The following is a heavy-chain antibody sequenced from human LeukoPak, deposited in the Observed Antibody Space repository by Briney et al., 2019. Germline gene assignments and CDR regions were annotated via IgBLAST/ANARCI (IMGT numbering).Heavy chain of an antibody. D-gene: IGHD2-2*01. CDR3: ARDPRWLTPDCSSTSCYENYFDP. CDR1: GYSISSGYQ. Sequence: SETLPLTCAVSGYSISSGYQWAWIRQPPGKTLEWIGSIYHSGSAHYNPSLKSRVTISVDTSNNQFSLRLSSVTAADTAVYYCARDPRWLTPDCSSTSCYENYFDPWGQGTLVTVSS. V-gene: IGHV4-38-2*02. CDR2: IYHSGSA. J-gene: IGHJ5*02.